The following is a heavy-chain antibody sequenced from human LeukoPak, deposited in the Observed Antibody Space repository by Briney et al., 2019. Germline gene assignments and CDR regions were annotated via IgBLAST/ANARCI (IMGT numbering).Heavy chain of an antibody. CDR1: GFTFSNYW. CDR3: VRDLILVWTPGDDFDH. D-gene: IGHD3-16*01. Sequence: GGSLRLSCAASGFTFSNYWMHWVRQAPGKGLEWVSRINERATIISYADSVKGRFTISRENARNTLYLQMNSLTAEDTAVYYCVRDLILVWTPGDDFDHWGQGTLVTVSS. CDR2: INERATII. J-gene: IGHJ4*02. V-gene: IGHV3-74*01.